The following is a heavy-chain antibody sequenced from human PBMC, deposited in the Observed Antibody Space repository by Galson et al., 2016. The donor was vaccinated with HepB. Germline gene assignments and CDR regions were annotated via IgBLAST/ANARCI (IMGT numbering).Heavy chain of an antibody. CDR3: VRARGFDY. Sequence: SLRLSCAASGFNFSIYWMTWVRQAPGKGLEWVANIKQDGSAKYFVDSVKGRFTASRDNAKNSLYLHMNSLRAEDSAVYYCVRARGFDYWGLGALVIVSS. CDR2: IKQDGSAK. CDR1: GFNFSIYW. V-gene: IGHV3-7*03. J-gene: IGHJ4*02.